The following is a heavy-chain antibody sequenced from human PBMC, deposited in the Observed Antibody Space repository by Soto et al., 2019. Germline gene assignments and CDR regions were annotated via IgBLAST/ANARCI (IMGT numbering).Heavy chain of an antibody. Sequence: QVQLVESWGGVVQPGRSPRLSCAASGFTFRSYGLHWVRQAPGKGLEWVAVISHAGSKTYYTCSVEGRFTISRDNFKNTLYLQMDSLRTEDTGMEYCAKGDVDTSMAMAVDNWGQGNLVTVSS. CDR1: GFTFRSYG. D-gene: IGHD5-18*01. V-gene: IGHV3-30*18. J-gene: IGHJ4*02. CDR3: AKGDVDTSMAMAVDN. CDR2: ISHAGSKT.